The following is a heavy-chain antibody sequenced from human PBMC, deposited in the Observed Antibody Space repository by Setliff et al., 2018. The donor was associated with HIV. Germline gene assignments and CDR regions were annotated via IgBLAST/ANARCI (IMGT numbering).Heavy chain of an antibody. CDR1: GGSMNSHY. CDR3: ARGVVDYDFWSGSGDYYYMDV. D-gene: IGHD3-3*01. V-gene: IGHV4-59*11. Sequence: SETLSLTCIVSGGSMNSHYWSWIRQSPGRGLEWIGYIYYSVSTKYNPSLKSRVSMSIDTSKNQFSLKMSSVTAADTVVYYCARGVVDYDFWSGSGDYYYMDVWGKGTTVTVSS. J-gene: IGHJ6*03. CDR2: IYYSVST.